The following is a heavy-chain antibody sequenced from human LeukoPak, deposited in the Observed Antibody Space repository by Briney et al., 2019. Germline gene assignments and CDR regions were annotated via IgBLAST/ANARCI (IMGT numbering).Heavy chain of an antibody. Sequence: GGSLTLSCAASGFTFSTYAMHWLRQAPGKGLEWVAVISYDGRDKHHADSVKGRFTISRDNSKETLYLQMSSLRAEDTAMYYCAKDRNPIADYYFDIWGQGRLVTVSS. V-gene: IGHV3-30*18. D-gene: IGHD1-14*01. J-gene: IGHJ4*02. CDR2: ISYDGRDK. CDR3: AKDRNPIADYYFDI. CDR1: GFTFSTYA.